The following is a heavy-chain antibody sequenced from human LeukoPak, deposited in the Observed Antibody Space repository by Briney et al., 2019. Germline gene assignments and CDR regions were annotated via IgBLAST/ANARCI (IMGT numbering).Heavy chain of an antibody. CDR2: IYYSGST. CDR3: ARGEWFGELLSGYDY. V-gene: IGHV4-39*07. Sequence: SETLSLTCTVSGGSISSSNYYWGWIRQPPGKGLEWIESIYYSGSTYYNPSLKSRVTISVDTSKNQFSLKLSSVTAADTAVYYCARGEWFGELLSGYDYWGQGTLVTVSS. CDR1: GGSISSSNYY. D-gene: IGHD3-10*01. J-gene: IGHJ4*02.